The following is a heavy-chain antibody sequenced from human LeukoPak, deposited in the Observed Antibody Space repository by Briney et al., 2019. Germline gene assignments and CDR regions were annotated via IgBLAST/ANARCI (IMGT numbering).Heavy chain of an antibody. CDR3: AKGIVGIAVAGTDY. D-gene: IGHD6-19*01. CDR1: GFTFNIYA. V-gene: IGHV3-23*01. Sequence: GGSLRLSCAASGFTFNIYAMTWVRRAPGKGLEWVSGISGGGVSTYYADSVKGRFTISRDNSKNTLYLQMNSLRAEDTAVYYCAKGIVGIAVAGTDYWGQGTLVTVSS. J-gene: IGHJ4*02. CDR2: ISGGGVST.